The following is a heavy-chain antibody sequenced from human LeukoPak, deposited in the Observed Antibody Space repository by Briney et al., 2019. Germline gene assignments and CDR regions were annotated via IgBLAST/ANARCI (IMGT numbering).Heavy chain of an antibody. CDR1: GFSFSIFW. V-gene: IGHV3-7*05. D-gene: IGHD2-2*01. CDR2: IKQDGSEK. CDR3: ARDQRYCSSSSCPWEPFDY. J-gene: IGHJ4*02. Sequence: PGGSLRLSCAASGFSFSIFWMTWVRQAPGKGLEWVANIKQDGSEKYYVDSVKGRFTISRDNAKNSLYLQMNSLRAEDTAVYYCARDQRYCSSSSCPWEPFDYWGQGTLVTVSS.